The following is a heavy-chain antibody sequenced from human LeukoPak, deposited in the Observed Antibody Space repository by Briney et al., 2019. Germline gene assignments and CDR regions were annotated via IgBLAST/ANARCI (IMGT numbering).Heavy chain of an antibody. CDR1: GYTFTSYD. CDR2: MNPNSGNT. Sequence: ASVKVSCKASGYTFTSYDINWLRQATGQGLEWMGWMNPNSGNTGYAQKFQGRVTMTRNTSISTAYMELSSLRSEDTAVYYCARGLRGATGRGMDVWGQGTPVTVSS. CDR3: ARGLRGATGRGMDV. V-gene: IGHV1-8*01. J-gene: IGHJ6*02. D-gene: IGHD1-26*01.